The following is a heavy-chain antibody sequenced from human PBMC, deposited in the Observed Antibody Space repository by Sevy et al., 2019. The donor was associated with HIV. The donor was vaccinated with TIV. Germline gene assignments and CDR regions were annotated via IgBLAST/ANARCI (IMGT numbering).Heavy chain of an antibody. Sequence: GGSLRLFCAASGFTFSSYSMNWVRQAPGKGLEWVSSISSSSSYIYYADSVKGRFTISRDNAKNSLYLQMNSLRAEDTAVYYCARAYTSFSSGWYKDYYGMDVWGQGTTVTVSS. D-gene: IGHD6-19*01. J-gene: IGHJ6*02. CDR3: ARAYTSFSSGWYKDYYGMDV. CDR2: ISSSSSYI. CDR1: GFTFSSYS. V-gene: IGHV3-21*01.